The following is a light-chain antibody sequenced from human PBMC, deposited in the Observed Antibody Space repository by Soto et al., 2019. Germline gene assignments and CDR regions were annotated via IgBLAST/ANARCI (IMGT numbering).Light chain of an antibody. J-gene: IGKJ2*01. V-gene: IGKV3-20*01. CDR2: GAS. Sequence: ESMLTQSPGTLSLSPGERATLSCRASQSVSTRYLAWYQQKPGQAPRLLIYGASIRAAGIPDRFSGSGSGTDFTRTISRLEPEDFAVHDCQQFGSSPLAFTFGQGTKLEI. CDR3: QQFGSSPLAFT. CDR1: QSVSTRY.